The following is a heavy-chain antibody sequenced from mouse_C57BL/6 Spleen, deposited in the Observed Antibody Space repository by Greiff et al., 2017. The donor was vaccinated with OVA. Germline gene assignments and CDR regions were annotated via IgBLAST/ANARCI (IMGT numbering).Heavy chain of an antibody. J-gene: IGHJ2*01. CDR1: GYTFTSYW. CDR2: IYPGSGST. CDR3: ARGPSNWDYFDY. Sequence: QVQLQQPGAELVKPGASVKLSCKASGYTFTSYWITWVKQRPGQGLEWIGDIYPGSGSTNYNEKFKSKATLTVDTSSITAYMPLSSLTSDDSAVYYCARGPSNWDYFDYWGQGTTLTVSS. V-gene: IGHV1-55*01. D-gene: IGHD4-1*01.